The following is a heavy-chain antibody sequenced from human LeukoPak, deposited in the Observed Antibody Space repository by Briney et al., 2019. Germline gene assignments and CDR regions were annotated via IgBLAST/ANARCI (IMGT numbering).Heavy chain of an antibody. V-gene: IGHV4-4*07. J-gene: IGHJ4*02. Sequence: SETLSPTCTVSGGSISSYYWSWIRQPAGKGLEWIGRIYTSGSTNYNPSLKSRVTMSVDTSKNQFSLKLSSVTAADTAVYYCARDLAYCSGGSCYLFAYDYWGQGTLVTVSS. CDR1: GGSISSYY. CDR3: ARDLAYCSGGSCYLFAYDY. D-gene: IGHD2-15*01. CDR2: IYTSGST.